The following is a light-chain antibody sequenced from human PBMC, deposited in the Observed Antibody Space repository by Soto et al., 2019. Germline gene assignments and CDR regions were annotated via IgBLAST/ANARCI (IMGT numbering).Light chain of an antibody. CDR3: LQHNSYPRT. J-gene: IGKJ1*01. CDR2: ESS. CDR1: QSISSY. Sequence: DIQRTQSPSSLSASVLDRVTITCRASQSISSYLNWYQQKPGKAPKVLIYESSLLQSGVPSRFSGSGSGTDFTLTISSLQPEDFATYYCLQHNSYPRTFGQGTKVDIK. V-gene: IGKV1-17*01.